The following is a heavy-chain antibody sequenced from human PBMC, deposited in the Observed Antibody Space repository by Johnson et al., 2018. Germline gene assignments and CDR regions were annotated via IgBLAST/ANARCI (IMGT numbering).Heavy chain of an antibody. V-gene: IGHV3-30*03. Sequence: QVQLVQSGGGVVQPGRSLRLSCAASGFTFSGHGMHWVRQTPGKGLESVAIISYDGSTKYYGDSVKGRFTISRKNAKNSLYLQMNSLRAGDTAVYYCARGGYYDSSGYLEAFDIWGQGTMVTVSS. CDR3: ARGGYYDSSGYLEAFDI. CDR2: ISYDGSTK. CDR1: GFTFSGHG. J-gene: IGHJ3*02. D-gene: IGHD3-22*01.